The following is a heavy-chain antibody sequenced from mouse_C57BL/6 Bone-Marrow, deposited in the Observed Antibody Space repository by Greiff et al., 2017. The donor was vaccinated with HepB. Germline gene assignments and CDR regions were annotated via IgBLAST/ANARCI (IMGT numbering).Heavy chain of an antibody. Sequence: EVKLLQSGGGLVQPGGSLKLSCAASGIDFSRYWMSWVRRAPGKGLEWIGEINPDSSTINYAPSLTDKFIISRDNAKNTLYLQMSKVRSEDTALYYCAREDLWPPGGFAYWGQGTLVTVSA. D-gene: IGHD1-1*02. J-gene: IGHJ3*01. CDR1: GIDFSRYW. CDR3: AREDLWPPGGFAY. CDR2: INPDSSTI. V-gene: IGHV4-1*01.